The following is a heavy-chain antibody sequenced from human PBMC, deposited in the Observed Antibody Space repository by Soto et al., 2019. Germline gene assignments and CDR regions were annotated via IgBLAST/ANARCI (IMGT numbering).Heavy chain of an antibody. CDR2: INHSGST. V-gene: IGHV4-34*01. CDR3: ARVTTWFGEEPRCGMDV. D-gene: IGHD3-10*01. CDR1: GGSFSGYY. Sequence: SETLSLTCAVYGGSFSGYYWSWIRQPPGKGLEWIGEINHSGSTNYNPSLKSRVTISVDTSKNQFSLKLSSVTAADTAVYYCARVTTWFGEEPRCGMDVWGQGTTVTVSS. J-gene: IGHJ6*02.